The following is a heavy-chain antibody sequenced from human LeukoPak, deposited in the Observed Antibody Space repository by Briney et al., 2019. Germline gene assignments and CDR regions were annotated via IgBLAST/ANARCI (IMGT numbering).Heavy chain of an antibody. CDR3: TLIKGWGSGSYYVDY. D-gene: IGHD3-10*01. V-gene: IGHV3-15*01. J-gene: IGHJ4*02. CDR1: GFTISNDW. CDR2: VKSKASGETT. Sequence: PGGSLRLSCAGVGFTISNDWMSWVRQAPGKGLERVGRVKSKASGETTDYAAPVRGRFTISRDDSRNTLYLQMNSLKTEDTAVYYCTLIKGWGSGSYYVDYWGQGTLVTVSS.